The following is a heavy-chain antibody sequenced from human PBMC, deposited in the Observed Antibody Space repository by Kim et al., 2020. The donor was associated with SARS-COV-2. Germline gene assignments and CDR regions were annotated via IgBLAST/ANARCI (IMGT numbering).Heavy chain of an antibody. CDR3: AKELWQH. V-gene: IGHV3-23*01. D-gene: IGHD3-16*01. CDR2: IRGNSASI. J-gene: IGHJ1*01. Sequence: GGSLRHSCAASGFTFSGSAMSWLRQAPGTGLEWVADIRGNSASIPYTESVKGRFTISRDNSKNTLYLQMNSLRAEDAATYYCAKELWQH. CDR1: GFTFSGSA.